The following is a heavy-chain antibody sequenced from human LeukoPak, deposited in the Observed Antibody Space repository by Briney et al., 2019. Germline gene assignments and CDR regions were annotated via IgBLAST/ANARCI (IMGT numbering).Heavy chain of an antibody. D-gene: IGHD3-10*01. Sequence: GGSLTLSCAASGFTFSTYAMHWVRQGPGKGLVWVSVIANDGSYNFYADSVKGRFTISSDKAKNTQYLQMSSLSAEDTSVYYCARTTTPHHYGSRSYALGYWGQGTLVTVSS. J-gene: IGHJ4*02. CDR2: IANDGSYN. CDR3: ARTTTPHHYGSRSYALGY. CDR1: GFTFSTYA. V-gene: IGHV3-30-3*01.